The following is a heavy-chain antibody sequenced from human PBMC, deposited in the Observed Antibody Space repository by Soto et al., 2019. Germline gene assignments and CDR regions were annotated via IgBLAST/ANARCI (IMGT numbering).Heavy chain of an antibody. V-gene: IGHV3-21*01. CDR3: ARDEHPLICCGETSDT. Sequence: EVQLVESGGGLVKPGGSLRLSCAASGFTFSSYSMNWVRQAPGKGLEWFSSISSSSNYIYYADSVKGGYTISRDNAQNALALQRNSLRAEDTAVYYCARDEHPLICCGETSDTWGQGAIGTVSS. CDR1: GFTFSSYS. J-gene: IGHJ3*02. D-gene: IGHD3-10*01. CDR2: ISSSSNYI.